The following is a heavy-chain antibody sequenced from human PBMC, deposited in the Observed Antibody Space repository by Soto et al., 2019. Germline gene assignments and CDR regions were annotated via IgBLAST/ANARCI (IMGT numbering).Heavy chain of an antibody. CDR2: ISYDGSNK. D-gene: IGHD1-1*01. CDR1: GFTFSSYG. CDR3: AKDRASQLELAY. V-gene: IGHV3-30*18. Sequence: PGGSLRLSCAASGFTFSSYGMHWVRQAPGKGLEWVAVISYDGSNKYYADSVKGRFTISRDNSKNTLYLQMNSLRAEDTAVYYCAKDRASQLELAYWGPGTLVTVSS. J-gene: IGHJ4*02.